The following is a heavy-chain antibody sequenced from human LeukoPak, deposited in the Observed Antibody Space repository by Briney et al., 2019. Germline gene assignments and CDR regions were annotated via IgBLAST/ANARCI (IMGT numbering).Heavy chain of an antibody. J-gene: IGHJ4*02. Sequence: GGSLRLSCAASGFTVSSNYMSWVRQAPGKGLEWVSVIYSGGSTYYADSVKGRFTISRDNAKNFLFLQLGSLRADDTGVYYCARASMGGRDYHLDSWGQGTLVTVSS. CDR3: ARASMGGRDYHLDS. V-gene: IGHV3-53*01. CDR1: GFTVSSNY. D-gene: IGHD4/OR15-4a*01. CDR2: IYSGGST.